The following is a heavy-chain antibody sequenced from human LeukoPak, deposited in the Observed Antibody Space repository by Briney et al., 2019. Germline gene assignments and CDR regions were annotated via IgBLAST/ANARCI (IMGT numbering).Heavy chain of an antibody. D-gene: IGHD3-3*01. J-gene: IGHJ5*02. Sequence: SETLSLTCTVSGGSISSGNYYWSWIRQPAGKGLEWIGRMYTSGSTNYNPSLKSRVTISVDTSKTQFSLKLSSVTAADTAVYYCARSRGVFGVVILPAQGWFDPWGQGTLVTVSS. V-gene: IGHV4-61*02. CDR1: GGSISSGNYY. CDR3: ARSRGVFGVVILPAQGWFDP. CDR2: MYTSGST.